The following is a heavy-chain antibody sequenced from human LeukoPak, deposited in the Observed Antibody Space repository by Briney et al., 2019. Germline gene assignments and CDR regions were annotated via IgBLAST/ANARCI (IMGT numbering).Heavy chain of an antibody. V-gene: IGHV3-30-3*01. CDR1: GFTFSSYA. J-gene: IGHJ6*03. CDR2: ISYDGSNK. CDR3: ARNFQFFYMDV. Sequence: PGRSLRLSCAASGFTFSSYAMHWVRQAPGKGLEWVAVISYDGSNKYYAESAKGRFTISRDNSKNTGYLQMSSLRAEDTALYYCARNFQFFYMDVWGKGTTVTVSS.